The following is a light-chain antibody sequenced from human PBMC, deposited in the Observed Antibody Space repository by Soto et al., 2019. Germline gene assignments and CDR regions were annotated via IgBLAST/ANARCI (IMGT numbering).Light chain of an antibody. J-gene: IGLJ1*01. CDR3: SSYAGSNNPYV. Sequence: QSALTQPPSASGSPGQSVTISCTGTSSDVGGYDSVSWYQQHPGKAPKLMIYDVSKRPSGVPDRFSGSKSGNTASLTVSGRQAEDEADYYCSSYAGSNNPYVFGTGTKVTVL. CDR2: DVS. V-gene: IGLV2-8*01. CDR1: SSDVGGYDS.